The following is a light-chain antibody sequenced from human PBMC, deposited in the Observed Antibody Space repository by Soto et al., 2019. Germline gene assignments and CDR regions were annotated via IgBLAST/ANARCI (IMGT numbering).Light chain of an antibody. J-gene: IGKJ1*01. Sequence: VLSQSPGRVSLSPGERATLSCRASQSVPSTYFAWYQQKPGQPPRLLISGTSNRATGIPDRFSGSGSGTDFTLTISRLEPEDFAAYFCQQFGNSPWTFGQGTKVDI. CDR3: QQFGNSPWT. CDR2: GTS. CDR1: QSVPSTY. V-gene: IGKV3-20*01.